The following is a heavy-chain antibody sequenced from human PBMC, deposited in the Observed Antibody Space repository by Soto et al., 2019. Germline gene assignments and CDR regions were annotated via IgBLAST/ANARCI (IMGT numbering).Heavy chain of an antibody. D-gene: IGHD3-10*01. CDR2: IIPIFGTP. Sequence: SVKVSCKASGGTFSSYAISWVRQAPGQGLEWMGGIIPIFGTPNYAQKFQGRVTITADESTSTAYMELSSLRSEDTAVYYCASGGLTLKRTLHNELLWFDHCGQGTLLTVSS. V-gene: IGHV1-69*13. CDR3: ASGGLTLKRTLHNELLWFDH. CDR1: GGTFSSYA. J-gene: IGHJ5*02.